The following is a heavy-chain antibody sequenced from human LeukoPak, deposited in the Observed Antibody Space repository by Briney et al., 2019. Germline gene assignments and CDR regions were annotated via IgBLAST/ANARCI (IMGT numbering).Heavy chain of an antibody. J-gene: IGHJ4*02. CDR3: AKGGGDASGSYRLDY. CDR1: GFNFDEYA. V-gene: IGHV3-9*01. CDR2: ITLNSGST. Sequence: GGSLRLSCAASGFNFDEYAFHWVRQAPGKGLEWVSRITLNSGSTAYGHSVKGPFTISRDTAQSSPYLQMNSMRTEDTALYYCAKGGGDASGSYRLDYWGQGALVTVSS. D-gene: IGHD3-10*01.